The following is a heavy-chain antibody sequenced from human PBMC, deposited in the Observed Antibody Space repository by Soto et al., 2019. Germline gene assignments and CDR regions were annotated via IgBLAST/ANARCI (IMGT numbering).Heavy chain of an antibody. D-gene: IGHD2-2*01. V-gene: IGHV4-30-2*01. CDR3: ARVPAR. Sequence: QLQLQESGSGLVKPSQTLSLTCAVAGGSISGGGYSWSWIRHPPGKGLEWNGYIYHSGGTYYNPSLKSRLTISVDTSKNQFSLKLRSVTPAATAVYYCARVPARWGQRTLVTFSS. CDR2: IYHSGGT. CDR1: GGSISGGGYS. J-gene: IGHJ4*02.